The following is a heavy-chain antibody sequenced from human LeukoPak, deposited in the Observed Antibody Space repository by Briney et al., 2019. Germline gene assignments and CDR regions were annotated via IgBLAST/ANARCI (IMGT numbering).Heavy chain of an antibody. Sequence: GGSLRLSCAASGFTFSSYSMNWVRQAPGKGLEWVAFIRYDGRNKYYADSVKGRFTISRDNSKNTLYLQMNSLRAEDTAVYYCAKDRSKGYYGDEFDFWGQGTLVTVSS. D-gene: IGHD4-17*01. CDR1: GFTFSSYS. V-gene: IGHV3-30*02. CDR2: IRYDGRNK. J-gene: IGHJ4*02. CDR3: AKDRSKGYYGDEFDF.